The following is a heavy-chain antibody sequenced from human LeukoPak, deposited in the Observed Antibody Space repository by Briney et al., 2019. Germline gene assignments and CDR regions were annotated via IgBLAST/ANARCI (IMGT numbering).Heavy chain of an antibody. CDR3: AKEGLPPPWYYYDSSGYYYFDY. Sequence: GGSLRLSCAASGFTVSSNYMSWVRQAPGKGLEWVSAISGSGGSTYYADSVKGRFTISRDNSKNTLYLQMNSLRAEDTAVYYCAKEGLPPPWYYYDSSGYYYFDYWGQGTLVTVSS. D-gene: IGHD3-22*01. V-gene: IGHV3-23*01. J-gene: IGHJ4*02. CDR2: ISGSGGST. CDR1: GFTVSSNY.